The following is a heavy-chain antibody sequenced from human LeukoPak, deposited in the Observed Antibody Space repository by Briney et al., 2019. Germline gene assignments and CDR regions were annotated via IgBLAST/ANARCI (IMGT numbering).Heavy chain of an antibody. CDR2: INTNTGNP. V-gene: IGHV7-4-1*02. Sequence: ASVKVSCKASGYTFTSYAMNWVRQAPGQGLEWMGWINTNTGNPTYAQGFTGRFVFSLDTSVSTAYLQISSLKAEDTAVYYCATSVVPAAMGEGYYYYGMDVWGQGTTVTVSS. CDR1: GYTFTSYA. CDR3: ATSVVPAAMGEGYYYYGMDV. D-gene: IGHD2-2*01. J-gene: IGHJ6*02.